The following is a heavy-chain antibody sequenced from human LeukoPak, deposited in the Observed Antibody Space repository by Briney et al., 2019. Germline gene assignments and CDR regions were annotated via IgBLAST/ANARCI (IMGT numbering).Heavy chain of an antibody. V-gene: IGHV4-59*08. CDR2: IYYSGST. CDR1: GGSISSYY. CDR3: AGTGGVYCSSTSCLAKPFDY. J-gene: IGHJ4*02. D-gene: IGHD2-2*01. Sequence: SETLSLTCTVSGGSISSYYWSWIRQPPGKGLEWIGYIYYSGSTNYNPSLKSRVTISVDTSKNQFSLKLSSVTAADTAVYYCAGTGGVYCSSTSCLAKPFDYWGQGTLVTVSS.